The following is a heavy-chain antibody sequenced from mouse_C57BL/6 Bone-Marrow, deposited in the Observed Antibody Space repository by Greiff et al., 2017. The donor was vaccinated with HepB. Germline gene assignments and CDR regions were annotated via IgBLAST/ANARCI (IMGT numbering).Heavy chain of an antibody. CDR3: ASPHYYGSSLDY. Sequence: EVMLVESGGGLVKPGGSLKLSCAASGFTFSSYTMSWVRQTPEKRLEWVATISGGGGNTYYPDSVKGRFTISRDNAKNTLYLQMSSLRSEDTALYYCASPHYYGSSLDYWGQGTTLTVSS. CDR1: GFTFSSYT. J-gene: IGHJ2*01. V-gene: IGHV5-9*01. D-gene: IGHD1-1*01. CDR2: ISGGGGNT.